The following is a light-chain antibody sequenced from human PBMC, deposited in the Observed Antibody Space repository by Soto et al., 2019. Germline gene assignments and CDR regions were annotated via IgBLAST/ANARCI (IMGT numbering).Light chain of an antibody. J-gene: IGKJ3*01. CDR2: GAV. Sequence: GDRVTITCRASQGISNYLAWYQQKPGKAPKLLIYGAVTLQSGVPSRFSGSGSGTDFTLTISSLQPDDLATYYCQQLNNFPPFTFGPGTTVDLK. CDR3: QQLNNFPPFT. CDR1: QGISNY. V-gene: IGKV1-9*01.